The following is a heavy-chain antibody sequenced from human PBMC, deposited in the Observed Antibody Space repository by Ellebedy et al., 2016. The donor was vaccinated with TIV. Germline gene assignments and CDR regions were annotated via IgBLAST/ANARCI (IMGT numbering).Heavy chain of an antibody. Sequence: GGSLRLXCAASGFTFNTYSMNWVRQAPGKGLEWVAFIRSSTNSISYADSVKGRFTISRDDAENSLYRQMNSLRDEDTAVYYCARGGAGFDSMNRELSFDSWGQGTLVTVSS. D-gene: IGHD1-26*01. J-gene: IGHJ4*02. V-gene: IGHV3-48*02. CDR2: IRSSTNSI. CDR1: GFTFNTYS. CDR3: ARGGAGFDSMNRELSFDS.